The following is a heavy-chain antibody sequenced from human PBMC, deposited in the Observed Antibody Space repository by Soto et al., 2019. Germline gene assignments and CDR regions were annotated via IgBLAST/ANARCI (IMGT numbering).Heavy chain of an antibody. D-gene: IGHD2-15*01. CDR1: GYTFTRYT. Sequence: ASVKVSCKASGYTFTRYTMNWVRQAPGQRLEWMGWINPDNGSTKSSQKFQDRVIITRDTSASTAYMDLSSLRSEDTAVYYCARGIATGQLDPWGQGTLVTVSS. V-gene: IGHV1-3*01. CDR3: ARGIATGQLDP. J-gene: IGHJ5*02. CDR2: INPDNGST.